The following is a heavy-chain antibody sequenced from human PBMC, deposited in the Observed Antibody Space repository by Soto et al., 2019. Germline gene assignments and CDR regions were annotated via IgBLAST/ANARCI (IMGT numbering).Heavy chain of an antibody. CDR3: VSGTNDWYGIDY. CDR1: GFTFSNYW. J-gene: IGHJ4*02. D-gene: IGHD3-9*01. V-gene: IGHV3-74*01. Sequence: EVQLVESGGGLVQPGGSLRLSCAASGFTFSNYWMHWVRLPPGKGLLWVSRINIGGSAANYAGSVEGRFTVSRDDAKNTMYLQRNSMRDDDTAVYDLVSGTNDWYGIDYCGQGSPFPVSS. CDR2: INIGGSAA.